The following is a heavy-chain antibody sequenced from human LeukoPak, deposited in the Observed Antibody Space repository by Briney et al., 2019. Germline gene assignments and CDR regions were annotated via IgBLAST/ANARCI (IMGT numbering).Heavy chain of an antibody. Sequence: GGSLRLSCAASGFTVSSNYMSWVRQAPGKGLEWVSVIYSGGNTYYADSVKGRFTISRDNSKNTVYLQMNNLRAEDTAVYYCARDDLGIDYWGQGTLVTVSS. D-gene: IGHD7-27*01. CDR2: IYSGGNT. CDR3: ARDDLGIDY. V-gene: IGHV3-53*01. J-gene: IGHJ4*02. CDR1: GFTVSSNY.